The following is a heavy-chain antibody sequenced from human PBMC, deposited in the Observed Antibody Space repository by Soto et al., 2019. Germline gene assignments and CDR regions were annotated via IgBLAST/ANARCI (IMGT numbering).Heavy chain of an antibody. CDR1: GFNVSSNY. V-gene: IGHV3-53*01. Sequence: EVQLVESGGGLIQPGGSLRLSCAASGFNVSSNYMCWVRQAPGEGLEWLSVIYSGGSTYYAESVKGRFTISRDNSKNTLNLQMNALRVEDTAVYYCARGPHVGISTSWGQGTLVTVSS. CDR3: ARGPHVGISTS. CDR2: IYSGGST. J-gene: IGHJ4*02. D-gene: IGHD2-2*01.